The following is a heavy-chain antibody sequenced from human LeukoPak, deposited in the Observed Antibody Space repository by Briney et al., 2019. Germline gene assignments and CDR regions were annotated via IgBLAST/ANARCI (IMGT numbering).Heavy chain of an antibody. D-gene: IGHD4-11*01. CDR3: AKVATSTRYYYYAMDV. CDR2: ISGSGGST. Sequence: QSGGSLSLSGAAYGITCSTYARGWVGKAPGKGLEGFSAISGSGGSTDYADSVKSRFNISRDNSNNTHYLQMNSLRADDTALYYCAKVATSTRYYYYAMDVWGQGTTVTVSS. CDR1: GITCSTYA. J-gene: IGHJ6*02. V-gene: IGHV3-23*01.